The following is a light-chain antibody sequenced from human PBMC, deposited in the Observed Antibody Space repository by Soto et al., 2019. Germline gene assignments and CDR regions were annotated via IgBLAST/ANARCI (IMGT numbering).Light chain of an antibody. V-gene: IGKV3-15*01. J-gene: IGKJ1*01. Sequence: EIVMTQSPATLSVSPGERATLSCRASQSVSSNLAWYQQKPGQPPRLLIYEASTRATGIPARFSGSGSGTDFTLTISRLEPEDSAVYYCQQYDSSPWTFGQGTKVDI. CDR2: EAS. CDR1: QSVSSN. CDR3: QQYDSSPWT.